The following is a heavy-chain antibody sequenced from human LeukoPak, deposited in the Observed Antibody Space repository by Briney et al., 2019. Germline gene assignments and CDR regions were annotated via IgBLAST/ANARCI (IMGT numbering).Heavy chain of an antibody. D-gene: IGHD4-17*01. V-gene: IGHV1-2*02. CDR2: INPNSGGT. CDR1: GYTFTGYY. CDR3: ARDHGDYDGAQPQPDNWFDP. J-gene: IGHJ5*02. Sequence: ASVKVSCNASGYTFTGYYMHWVRQAPGQGLEWMGWINPNSGGTNYAQKFQGRVTMTRDTSISTAYMELSRLRSDDTAVYYCARDHGDYDGAQPQPDNWFDPWGQGTLVTVSS.